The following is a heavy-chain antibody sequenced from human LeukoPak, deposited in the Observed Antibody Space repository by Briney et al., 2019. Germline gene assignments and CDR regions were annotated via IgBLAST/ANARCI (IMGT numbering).Heavy chain of an antibody. CDR1: GYTFTSYD. D-gene: IGHD3-10*01. J-gene: IGHJ4*02. CDR3: ARAVFKRGVLITLYYFDY. V-gene: IGHV1-8*01. Sequence: ASVKVSCKASGYTFTSYDINWVRQATGQGLEWMGWMNPNSGNTGYAQKFQGRVTMIRNTSISTAYMELSSLRSEDTAVYYCARAVFKRGVLITLYYFDYWGQGTLVTVSS. CDR2: MNPNSGNT.